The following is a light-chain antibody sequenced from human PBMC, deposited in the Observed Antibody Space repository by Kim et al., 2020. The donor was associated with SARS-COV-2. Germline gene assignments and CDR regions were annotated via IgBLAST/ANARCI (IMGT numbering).Light chain of an antibody. CDR2: GAS. V-gene: IGKV4-1*01. Sequence: DTITCKSSQSVLSSSNNRNYLSWHQQKPGQPPRLLIYGASSRKSGVPDRFGGSVSGTDFTLTISSLQAEDVAVYYCQQYYTTPITFGQGTRLEIK. CDR1: QSVLSSSNNRNY. CDR3: QQYYTTPIT. J-gene: IGKJ5*01.